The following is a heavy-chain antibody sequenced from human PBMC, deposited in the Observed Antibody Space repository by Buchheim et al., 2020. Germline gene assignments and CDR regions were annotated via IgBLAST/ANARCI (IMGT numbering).Heavy chain of an antibody. D-gene: IGHD4-17*01. CDR3: ARDLSTVTTEHWFDP. Sequence: EVQLVESGGGLVQPGGSLRLSCAASGFTFSSYSMNWVRQAPGKGLEWVSYISSSSSTIYYADSVKGRFTISRDNAKNSLYLQMNSPRDEDTAVYYCARDLSTVTTEHWFDPWGQGTL. CDR2: ISSSSSTI. J-gene: IGHJ5*02. CDR1: GFTFSSYS. V-gene: IGHV3-48*02.